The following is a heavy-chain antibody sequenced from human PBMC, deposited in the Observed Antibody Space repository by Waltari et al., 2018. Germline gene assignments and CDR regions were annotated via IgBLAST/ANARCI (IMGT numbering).Heavy chain of an antibody. CDR2: INGDGSRM. CDR1: GFTRSNYW. D-gene: IGHD1-1*01. V-gene: IGHV3-74*01. Sequence: VQLVESGGDLVQPGGSLRLSCAASGFTRSNYWIHWARQAPGKGLVWVSCINGDGSRMTYADSVKGRFTLSRDNAKSTVYLQMSSLRAEDTALYYCVRVDNNGLEPFDYWGQGTLVTVSS. J-gene: IGHJ4*02. CDR3: VRVDNNGLEPFDY.